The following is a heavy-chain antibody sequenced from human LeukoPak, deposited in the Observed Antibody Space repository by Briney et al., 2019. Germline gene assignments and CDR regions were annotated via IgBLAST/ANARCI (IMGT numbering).Heavy chain of an antibody. Sequence: GGSLRLSCAASGFTFGSYAMSWVRQAPGKGLEWVSATSGSGGSTYYADSVKGRFTISRDNSKNTMYLQMNSLRAEDTAVYYCAKEVGSGWTNWFDPWGQGTLVTVSS. V-gene: IGHV3-23*01. D-gene: IGHD6-19*01. CDR1: GFTFGSYA. J-gene: IGHJ5*02. CDR3: AKEVGSGWTNWFDP. CDR2: TSGSGGST.